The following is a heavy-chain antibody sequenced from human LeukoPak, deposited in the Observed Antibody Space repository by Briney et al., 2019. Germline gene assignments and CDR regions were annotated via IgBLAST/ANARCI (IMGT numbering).Heavy chain of an antibody. CDR3: ARGFSRTGYYYFFDY. CDR1: GGSISTYH. Sequence: SETLSLTCSVSGGSISTYHWSWIRQPAGKGLEWIGRVFTRGGTNYNRSLESRVTISVDKSKNQFSLRLSSVTGAERAVYYCARGFSRTGYYYFFDYWGQGTLVTVSS. D-gene: IGHD3/OR15-3a*01. CDR2: VFTRGGT. V-gene: IGHV4-4*07. J-gene: IGHJ4*02.